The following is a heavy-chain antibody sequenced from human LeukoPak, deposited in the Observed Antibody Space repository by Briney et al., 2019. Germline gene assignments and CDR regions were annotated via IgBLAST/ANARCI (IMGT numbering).Heavy chain of an antibody. J-gene: IGHJ4*02. CDR1: GGSFSGYY. Sequence: KPSETLSLTCAVYGGSFSGYYWSWIRQPPGKGLEWIGEINHSGSTNYNPSLKSRVTISVDTSKNQFSLKLSFVTAADTAVYYCARDKPAAGTRFYFDYWGQGTLVTVSS. CDR3: ARDKPAAGTRFYFDY. CDR2: INHSGST. D-gene: IGHD6-13*01. V-gene: IGHV4-34*01.